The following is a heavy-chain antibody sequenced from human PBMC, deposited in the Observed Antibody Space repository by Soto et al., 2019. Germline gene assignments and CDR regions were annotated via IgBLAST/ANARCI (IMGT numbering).Heavy chain of an antibody. V-gene: IGHV4-39*01. CDR3: ASPTLGAFDI. CDR1: GGSISSSNYY. Sequence: SETLSLTCAVSGGSISSSNYYWGWIRQPPGKGLEWIGSIYYSGSTSYNSSLKSRVTISVDTSKNQFSLRLSSVTAADTAVYYCASPTLGAFDIWGKGTMVTVSS. J-gene: IGHJ3*02. D-gene: IGHD3-16*01. CDR2: IYYSGST.